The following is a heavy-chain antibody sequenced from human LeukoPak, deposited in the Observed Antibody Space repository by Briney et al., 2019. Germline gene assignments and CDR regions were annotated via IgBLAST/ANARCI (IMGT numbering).Heavy chain of an antibody. D-gene: IGHD3-3*01. CDR2: IYTGGST. Sequence: SETLSLTCSVSGGSINSYYWSWIRQPAGKGLEWIGHIYTGGSTNYNPSLKSRVTMSVDTSKNQFSLRLSSVTAADTAVYYCARHWSHSVAQFGRNSWFDPWGQGTLVTVSS. CDR3: ARHWSHSVAQFGRNSWFDP. V-gene: IGHV4-4*07. J-gene: IGHJ5*02. CDR1: GGSINSYY.